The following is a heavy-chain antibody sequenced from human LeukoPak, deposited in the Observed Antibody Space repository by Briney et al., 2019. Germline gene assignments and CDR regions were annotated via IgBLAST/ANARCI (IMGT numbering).Heavy chain of an antibody. V-gene: IGHV1-69*05. CDR1: GGTFSSYA. CDR2: IIPIFGTA. D-gene: IGHD4-17*01. Sequence: AASVKVSCKASGGTFSSYAISWVRQAPGQGLEWMGRIIPIFGTANYAQKFQGRVTITTDESTSTAYMELSSLRSEDTAVYYCARDRDYGDHRYFDYWGQGTLVTVSS. J-gene: IGHJ4*02. CDR3: ARDRDYGDHRYFDY.